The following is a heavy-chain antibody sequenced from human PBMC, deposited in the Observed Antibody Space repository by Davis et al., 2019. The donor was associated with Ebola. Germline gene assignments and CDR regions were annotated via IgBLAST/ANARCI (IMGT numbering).Heavy chain of an antibody. D-gene: IGHD1-26*01. Sequence: GESLKISCAASGFAFTRHSMNWVRQAPGKGLEWVATVNQDGSQTYYVASVKGRFTMSRDDAKNSLYLQMNNLRVDDTAVYYCATDAWAGFDPWGQGTLVTVSS. J-gene: IGHJ5*02. CDR1: GFAFTRHS. V-gene: IGHV3-7*03. CDR2: VNQDGSQT. CDR3: ATDAWAGFDP.